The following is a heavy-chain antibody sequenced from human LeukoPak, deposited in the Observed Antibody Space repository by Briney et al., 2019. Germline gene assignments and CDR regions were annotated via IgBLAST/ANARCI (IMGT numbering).Heavy chain of an antibody. J-gene: IGHJ5*02. CDR1: GDSISSYY. CDR3: ARVKPGGSSTSFDP. Sequence: TSETLSLTCTVSGDSISSYYWSWIRQPAGKGMEWIERFYIGGITNYNPSLKSRVTMSVDTSKNQFSLRLTSMTAADTAVYYCARVKPGGSSTSFDPWGQGTLVTVSS. V-gene: IGHV4-4*07. CDR2: FYIGGIT. D-gene: IGHD2-15*01.